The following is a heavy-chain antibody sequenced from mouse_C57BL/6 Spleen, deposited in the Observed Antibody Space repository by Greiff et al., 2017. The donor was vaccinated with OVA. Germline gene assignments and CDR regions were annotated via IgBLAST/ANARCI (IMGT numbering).Heavy chain of an antibody. CDR2: IYPSDSET. CDR3: ARGTMITKFDWYFDV. V-gene: IGHV1-61*01. CDR1: GYTFTSYW. D-gene: IGHD2-4*01. J-gene: IGHJ1*03. Sequence: QVQLQQPGAELVRPGSSVKLSCKASGYTFTSYWLDWVKQRPGQGLEWIGNIYPSDSETHYNQKFKDKATLTVDKSSSTAYMQLSSLTSEDSAVYYCARGTMITKFDWYFDVWGTGTTVTVSS.